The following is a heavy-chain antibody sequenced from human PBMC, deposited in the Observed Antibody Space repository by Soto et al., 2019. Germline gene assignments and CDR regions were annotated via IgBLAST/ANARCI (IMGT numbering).Heavy chain of an antibody. CDR3: ARGVVVAVDY. CDR2: IYYSGNT. V-gene: IGHV4-31*03. Sequence: PSETLSLTCIVSGGSISSNDFYWSWIRQHPGKGLEWIGYIYYSGNTYYNPSLKSRVTILVGTSKNQFSLKVSSVTAADTAVYYCARGVVVAVDYWGQGTLVTVSS. J-gene: IGHJ4*02. D-gene: IGHD2-15*01. CDR1: GGSISSNDFY.